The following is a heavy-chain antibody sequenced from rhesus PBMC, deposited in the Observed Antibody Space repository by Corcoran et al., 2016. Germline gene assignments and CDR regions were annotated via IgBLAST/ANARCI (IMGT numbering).Heavy chain of an antibody. D-gene: IGHD4-17*01. CDR3: ARGNYVNGLDS. J-gene: IGHJ6*01. Sequence: QVQLQETGPTVVKPSETLSLTCAVSGGSIRSGNWWTWIRQSPGKGLEWIGGIYGIGGSTEYNPSHKSRVTLSKDTSNNQFSLELRSVTAADSAIFYCARGNYVNGLDSWGQGVVVTVSS. V-gene: IGHV4-93*01. CDR1: GGSIRSGNW. CDR2: IYGIGGST.